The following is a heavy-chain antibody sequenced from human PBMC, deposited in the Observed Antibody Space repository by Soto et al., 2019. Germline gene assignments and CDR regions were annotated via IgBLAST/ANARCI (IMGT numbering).Heavy chain of an antibody. Sequence: GGSLRLSCAASGFTFSSYSMNWVRQAPGKGLEWVSSISSSSSYIYYADSVKGRFTISRDNAKNSLYLQMNSLRAEDTAVYYCARDRLWDYGGYYYYGMDVWGQGTTVTVSS. CDR2: ISSSSSYI. CDR1: GFTFSSYS. J-gene: IGHJ6*02. D-gene: IGHD4-17*01. CDR3: ARDRLWDYGGYYYYGMDV. V-gene: IGHV3-21*01.